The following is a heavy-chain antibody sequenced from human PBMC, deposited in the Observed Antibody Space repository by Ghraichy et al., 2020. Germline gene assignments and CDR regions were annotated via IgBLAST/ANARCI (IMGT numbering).Heavy chain of an antibody. CDR2: ISAYNGNT. CDR3: ARADSSSWFY. CDR1: GYTFTSYG. Sequence: ASVKVSCKASGYTFTSYGISWVRQAPGQGLEWMGWISAYNGNTKYAKKLQGRVTMTTDTSTRTAYMELRSLRSDDTAVYYCARADSSSWFYWGQGTLFTVSS. J-gene: IGHJ4*02. D-gene: IGHD6-13*01. V-gene: IGHV1-18*01.